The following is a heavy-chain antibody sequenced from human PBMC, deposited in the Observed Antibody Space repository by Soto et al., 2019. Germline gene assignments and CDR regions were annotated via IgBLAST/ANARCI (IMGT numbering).Heavy chain of an antibody. J-gene: IGHJ4*02. CDR1: GFTLTTYN. CDR3: VREHQGTLVTAEGFES. Sequence: GGSLRLSCAASGFTLTTYNLNWVRQAPGKGLEWVSYINARSTYTSYADSVKGRFTVSRDDAKNSLFLQMSSLGAEDTAVYYCVREHQGTLVTAEGFESWGQGTLVTVSS. V-gene: IGHV3-21*05. CDR2: INARSTYT. D-gene: IGHD2-21*02.